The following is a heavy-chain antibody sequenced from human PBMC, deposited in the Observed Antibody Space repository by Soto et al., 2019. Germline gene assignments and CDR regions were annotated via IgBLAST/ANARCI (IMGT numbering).Heavy chain of an antibody. CDR3: ARGYSSSWYAEY. Sequence: SETLSLTCTVSGDSITDGDYYWSWIRQPPGKDLEWIAYIYYNGIIHYNPSLKSRVTISLDPSKNQFSLTMTSVTDADTAVYYCARGYSSSWYAEYWGQGTLVTVSS. CDR1: GDSITDGDYY. CDR2: IYYNGII. V-gene: IGHV4-30-4*01. D-gene: IGHD6-13*01. J-gene: IGHJ4*02.